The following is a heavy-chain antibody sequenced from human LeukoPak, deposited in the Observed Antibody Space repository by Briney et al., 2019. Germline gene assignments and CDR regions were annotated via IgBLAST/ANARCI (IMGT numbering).Heavy chain of an antibody. CDR3: ARDSLHGYNRGLWSY. V-gene: IGHV1-18*01. Sequence: ASVKVSCKASGYTFTSYDINWVQQATGQGLEWMGWISAYNGNTNYAQKLQGRVTMTTDTSTSTAYMELRSLRSDDTAVYYCARDSLHGYNRGLWSYWGQGTLVTVSS. J-gene: IGHJ4*02. CDR2: ISAYNGNT. D-gene: IGHD5-24*01. CDR1: GYTFTSYD.